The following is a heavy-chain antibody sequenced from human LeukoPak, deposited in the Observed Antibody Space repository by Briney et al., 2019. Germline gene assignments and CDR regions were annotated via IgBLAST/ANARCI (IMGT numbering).Heavy chain of an antibody. CDR1: AFTFASYG. CDR2: ISDNDGTT. Sequence: GGSLRLSCAAPAFTFASYGITWVRLAPGKGLEWVSSISDNDGTTYYADSVRGRFTISRDNAKNSLYLQIDSLRADDTAVYFCARESESDFWTGSYFDNWGQGILVTVSS. V-gene: IGHV3-23*01. CDR3: ARESESDFWTGSYFDN. J-gene: IGHJ4*02. D-gene: IGHD3/OR15-3a*01.